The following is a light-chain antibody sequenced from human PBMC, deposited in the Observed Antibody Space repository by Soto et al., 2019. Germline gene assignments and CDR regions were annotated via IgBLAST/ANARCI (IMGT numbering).Light chain of an antibody. J-gene: IGKJ5*01. V-gene: IGKV3-20*01. CDR3: RHYGRSPIT. Sequence: EIVLTQSPGTLSLSPGERATLSCRASQSVNSRLAWYQHKPGQAPRLLISGASSRATGIPDRFSGSGSATDFTLTISRLEPEDFALYYCRHYGRSPITFGQGTRLEIK. CDR1: QSVNSR. CDR2: GAS.